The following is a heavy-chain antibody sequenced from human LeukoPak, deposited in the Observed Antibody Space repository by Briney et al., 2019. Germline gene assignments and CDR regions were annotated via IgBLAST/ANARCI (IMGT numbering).Heavy chain of an antibody. V-gene: IGHV4-4*07. D-gene: IGHD3-16*02. CDR1: GGSISNYY. CDR3: AREESDYVWGSYRNTLDY. CDR2: IYTSGST. Sequence: SETLSLTCTVSGGSISNYYWSWIRQPAGKGLEWIGRIYTSGSTNYNPSLKSRVTMPVDTSKNQFSLKLSSVTAADTAVYYCAREESDYVWGSYRNTLDYWGQGTLVTVSS. J-gene: IGHJ4*02.